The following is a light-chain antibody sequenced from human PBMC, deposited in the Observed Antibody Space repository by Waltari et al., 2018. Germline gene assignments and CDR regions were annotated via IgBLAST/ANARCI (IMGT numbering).Light chain of an antibody. J-gene: IGLJ3*02. V-gene: IGLV1-40*01. CDR2: GNT. CDR1: SSNIGANYD. Sequence: QSLLTQPPSVSGAPGQRVTTSCTGSSSNIGANYDVQWYQQLPGTAPKLLIYGNTNGPSGVPDRFAGSKSGTSASLAITGLQAEDEADYYCHSYDNSLSGSVFGGGTTLTVL. CDR3: HSYDNSLSGSV.